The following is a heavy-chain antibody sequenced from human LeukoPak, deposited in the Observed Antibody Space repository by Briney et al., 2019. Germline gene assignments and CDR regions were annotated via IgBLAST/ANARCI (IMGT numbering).Heavy chain of an antibody. Sequence: ASVKVSCKVSGYTLTELSMHWVRQAPGKGLEWMGWISAYNGNTNYAQKLQGRVTMTTDTSTSTAYMELRSLRSDDTAVYYCARYDSGYDFLDYWGQGTLVTVSS. CDR1: GYTLTELS. CDR3: ARYDSGYDFLDY. J-gene: IGHJ4*02. CDR2: ISAYNGNT. D-gene: IGHD5-12*01. V-gene: IGHV1-18*01.